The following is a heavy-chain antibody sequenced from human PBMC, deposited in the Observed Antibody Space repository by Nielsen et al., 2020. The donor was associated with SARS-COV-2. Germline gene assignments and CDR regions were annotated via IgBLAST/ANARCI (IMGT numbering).Heavy chain of an antibody. J-gene: IGHJ3*02. CDR1: GGALTLFS. CDR2: ISAYNGNT. CDR3: AREQSVSRAFDI. Sequence: ASVKVSCKVSGGALTLFSMHWVRQAPGQGLEWMGWISAYNGNTNYAQKLQGRVTMTTDTSTSTAYMELRSLRSEDTAVYSCAREQSVSRAFDIWGQGTMVTVSS. D-gene: IGHD3-3*01. V-gene: IGHV1-18*01.